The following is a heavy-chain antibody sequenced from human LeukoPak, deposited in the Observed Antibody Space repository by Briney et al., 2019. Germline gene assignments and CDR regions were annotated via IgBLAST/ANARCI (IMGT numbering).Heavy chain of an antibody. J-gene: IGHJ6*03. CDR2: LSYSGRT. CDR3: ARKNDYGASYYIDI. CDR1: GGSITSGGYY. Sequence: PSETLSLTCTVSGGSITSGGYYWNWIRQSPGKGLEWIGFLSYSGRTNYNPSLKSRLSMSVDTSKSQFSLRLNSVTAADTAVYYCARKNDYGASYYIDIWGNGTAVTVSS. V-gene: IGHV4-31*03. D-gene: IGHD4-17*01.